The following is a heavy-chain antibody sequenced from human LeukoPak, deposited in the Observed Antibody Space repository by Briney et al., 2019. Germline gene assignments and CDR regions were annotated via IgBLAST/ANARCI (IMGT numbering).Heavy chain of an antibody. V-gene: IGHV3-20*04. CDR2: IQWSGGRT. CDR3: ARAPITSPFYFDS. CDR1: GLAFDEHG. J-gene: IGHJ4*02. D-gene: IGHD2-2*01. Sequence: GGPLSLSCTPSGLAFDEHGMIWVRQVPGKGLEGVSGIQWSGGRTAYADPLRRRFTISRDNAKNSLYLQMDSLIAEDTALYYCARAPITSPFYFDSWGQGTLVTVSS.